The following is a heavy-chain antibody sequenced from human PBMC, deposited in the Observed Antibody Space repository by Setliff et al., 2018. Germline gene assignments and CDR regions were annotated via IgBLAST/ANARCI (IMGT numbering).Heavy chain of an antibody. J-gene: IGHJ4*02. V-gene: IGHV4-39*01. CDR2: IHYSGTT. Sequence: SETLSLTCTVSGASINSGTYYWAWIRQPPGKGLEWIGRIHYSGTTYYNASLKSRVTMSVDTSKNQFSLNLSSVTAADTAVYYCARTGTYRYFDYWGQRALVTVSS. D-gene: IGHD1-26*01. CDR1: GASINSGTYY. CDR3: ARTGTYRYFDY.